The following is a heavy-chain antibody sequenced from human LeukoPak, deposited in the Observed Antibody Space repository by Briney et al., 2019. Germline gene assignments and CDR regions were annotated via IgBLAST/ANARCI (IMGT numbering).Heavy chain of an antibody. V-gene: IGHV3-7*01. CDR3: ARLLGESTIYDL. J-gene: IGHJ5*02. Sequence: PGGSLRLSCTSSGLTINRHWMSWVRQAPGQGLDWVASIRQNGNEKYYVDSVKGRFIISRDNAENSVSLQMNSLKDEDTATYYCARLLGESTIYDLWGQGTLVTVSS. CDR1: GLTINRHW. D-gene: IGHD3-16*01. CDR2: IRQNGNEK.